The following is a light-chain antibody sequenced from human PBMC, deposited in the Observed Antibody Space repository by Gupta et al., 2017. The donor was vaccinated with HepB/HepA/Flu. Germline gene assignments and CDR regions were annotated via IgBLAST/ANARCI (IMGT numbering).Light chain of an antibody. CDR1: QSVGSN. J-gene: IGKJ1*01. CDR3: QQYDNWPPEE. Sequence: EIVMTQSPATLSVSPGESATLSCRASQSVGSNLAWYQQKPGQAPRLPIYGASTRATGIPVRFSGSGSGTEFTLTISSLQSEDFAVYYCQQYDNWPPEEVGQGTKVELK. V-gene: IGKV3-15*01. CDR2: GAS.